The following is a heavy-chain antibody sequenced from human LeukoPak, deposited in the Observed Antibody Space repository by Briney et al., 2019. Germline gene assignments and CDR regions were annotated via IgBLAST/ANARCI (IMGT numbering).Heavy chain of an antibody. CDR2: ISAGGTPV. J-gene: IGHJ4*02. Sequence: GGSLRLSCAASGFTFSSYSMNWVRLAPGKGLEWISYISAGGTPVYYADSVEGRFTVSRDNEKNSLYLQLNSLRADDTAVYYCARDFRSSWYIGDYWGQGAQVTVSP. CDR1: GFTFSSYS. D-gene: IGHD6-13*01. CDR3: ARDFRSSWYIGDY. V-gene: IGHV3-48*01.